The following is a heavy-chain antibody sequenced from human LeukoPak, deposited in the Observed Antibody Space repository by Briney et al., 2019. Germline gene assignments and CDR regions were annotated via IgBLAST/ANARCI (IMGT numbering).Heavy chain of an antibody. CDR3: ANGRGPNTGPTLDY. V-gene: IGHV3-23*01. CDR2: ISGSGENT. Sequence: AGGSLRLSCAASGLTLSSSSMTWVRQAPGKGLEWVSCISGSGENTYYADSVRGRFTISRDNSKNTLFLQLNSLRAEDTAIYYCANGRGPNTGPTLDYWGQGTLVTVSS. J-gene: IGHJ4*02. CDR1: GLTLSSSS. D-gene: IGHD5-24*01.